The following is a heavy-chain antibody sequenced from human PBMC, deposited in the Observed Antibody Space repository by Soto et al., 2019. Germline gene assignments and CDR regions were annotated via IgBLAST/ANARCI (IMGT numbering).Heavy chain of an antibody. CDR3: ARHTWVYDYGDYFDY. Sequence: SETLSLTCTVSSASISSSSYTWGWIRQPPGKGLEWIGSIYYSGTTYYNPSLKSRVTISVDTSKNQFSLKLSSVTAADTAVYYCARHTWVYDYGDYFDYWGQGTLVTVSS. V-gene: IGHV4-39*01. J-gene: IGHJ4*02. D-gene: IGHD4-17*01. CDR1: SASISSSSYT. CDR2: IYYSGTT.